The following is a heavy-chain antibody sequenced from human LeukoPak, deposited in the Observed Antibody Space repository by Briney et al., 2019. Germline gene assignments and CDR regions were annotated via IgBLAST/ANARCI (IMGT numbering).Heavy chain of an antibody. CDR2: IIPILGIA. CDR3: ARVDGDYLGYFDL. J-gene: IGHJ2*01. V-gene: IGHV1-69*04. D-gene: IGHD4-17*01. Sequence: SVKVSCKASGGTFSSYAISWVRRAPGQGLEWMGRIIPILGIANYAQKFQGRVTITADKSTSTAYMELSSLRSEDTAVYYCARVDGDYLGYFDLWGRGTLVTVSS. CDR1: GGTFSSYA.